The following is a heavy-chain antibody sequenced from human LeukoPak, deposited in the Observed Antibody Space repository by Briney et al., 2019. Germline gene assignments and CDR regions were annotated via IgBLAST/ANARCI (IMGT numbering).Heavy chain of an antibody. J-gene: IGHJ5*02. D-gene: IGHD3-10*01. CDR3: AKYYALGSSAWFDP. Sequence: TGGSLRLSCAASGFTFRNYGMNWVRQAPGKGLEWVAVIWSDGSSKYYADSVKGRFTISRDNSKNTLYLQVNSLRAEDTAVYYCAKYYALGSSAWFDPWGQGTLVTVSS. CDR2: IWSDGSSK. V-gene: IGHV3-33*06. CDR1: GFTFRNYG.